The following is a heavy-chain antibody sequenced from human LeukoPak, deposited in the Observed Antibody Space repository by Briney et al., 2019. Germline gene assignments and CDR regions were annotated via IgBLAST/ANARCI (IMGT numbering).Heavy chain of an antibody. Sequence: AETLSLTCSVSGGFVTSGGFYWGWLRQPPGKGPEWIATIYYYNPSFQSRVTISIDTSKNQFSLSLTSVTATGTAVYHCARHSGAGSLSRPFDPWGQGTLVTVSS. CDR1: GGFVTSGGFY. CDR2: IY. CDR3: ARHSGAGSLSRPFDP. J-gene: IGHJ5*02. D-gene: IGHD3-10*01. V-gene: IGHV4-39*01.